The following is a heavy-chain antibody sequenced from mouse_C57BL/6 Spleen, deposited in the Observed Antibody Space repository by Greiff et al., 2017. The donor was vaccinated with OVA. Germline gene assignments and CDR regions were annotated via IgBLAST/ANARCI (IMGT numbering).Heavy chain of an antibody. CDR2: INPNNGGT. Sequence: EVKLQQSGPELVKPGASVKISCKASGYTFTDYYMNWVKQSHGKSLEWIGDINPNNGGTSYNQKFKGKATLTVDKSSSTAYMELRSLTSEDSAVYYCARGEGFDYWGQGTTLTVSS. J-gene: IGHJ2*01. CDR3: ARGEGFDY. V-gene: IGHV1-26*01. CDR1: GYTFTDYY.